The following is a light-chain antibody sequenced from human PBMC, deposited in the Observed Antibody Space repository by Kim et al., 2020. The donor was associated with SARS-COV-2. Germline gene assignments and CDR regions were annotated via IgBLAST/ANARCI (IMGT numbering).Light chain of an antibody. CDR3: LQHNVDPLT. Sequence: ASVGDRVTITCRASQDITNYLAWFQQKPGKGPKRLIYAASSLQSGVPSRFSGSGSGTEFTLTISSLQTEDFATYFCLQHNVDPLTFGRGTKVDIK. CDR1: QDITNY. J-gene: IGKJ4*01. CDR2: AAS. V-gene: IGKV1-17*03.